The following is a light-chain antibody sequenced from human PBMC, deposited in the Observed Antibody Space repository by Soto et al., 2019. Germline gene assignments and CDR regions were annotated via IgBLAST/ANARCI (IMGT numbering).Light chain of an antibody. J-gene: IGKJ5*01. CDR2: GAS. CDR3: QQYGRSLPIT. Sequence: EIVLTPSPGTLSLSPWEIATLSCSASHSVYISYFAWYQQKPGLAPRLLIYGASSRATGIPDRFSGSGSGTDFTLTISRLEPEDFAVYYCQQYGRSLPITFGQGTRLQIK. V-gene: IGKV3-20*01. CDR1: HSVYISY.